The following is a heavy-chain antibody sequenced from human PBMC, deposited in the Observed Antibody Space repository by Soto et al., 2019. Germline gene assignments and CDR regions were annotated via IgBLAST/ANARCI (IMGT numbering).Heavy chain of an antibody. CDR1: WYRFSSYG. CDR2: ISTYSGNT. J-gene: IGHJ4*02. CDR3: VRVNEGVFYDSSGYYEF. D-gene: IGHD3-22*01. V-gene: IGHV1-18*03. Sequence: SVEVSFRAAWYRFSSYGICSVRQATGQGLQWMGWISTYSGNTNFAQDVRDRLTMATDTSTNTAYMELRSLRSDDMALYYCVRVNEGVFYDSSGYYEFWGPGALLNVSS.